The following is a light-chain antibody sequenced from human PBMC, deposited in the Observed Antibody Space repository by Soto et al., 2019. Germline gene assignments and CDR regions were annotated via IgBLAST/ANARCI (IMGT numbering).Light chain of an antibody. J-gene: IGKJ5*01. CDR3: KQRSNWPPIT. Sequence: IGLTQSPASLYLLPGDGVTLXCRASQSIAGDFAWYQKKSGKAPRILICDTSNRVTGVQARLSGSGSGKDFTLYISSLEPEDFAVYYCKQRSNWPPITFGQGTRLEIK. V-gene: IGKV3-11*01. CDR2: DTS. CDR1: QSIAGD.